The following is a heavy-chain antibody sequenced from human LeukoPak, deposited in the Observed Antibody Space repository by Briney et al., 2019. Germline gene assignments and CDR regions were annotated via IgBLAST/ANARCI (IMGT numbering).Heavy chain of an antibody. CDR3: VRSLRSADF. CDR1: GFTFSNYW. V-gene: IGHV3-74*01. CDR2: ISTDGSQT. Sequence: GGSLRLSCEASGFTFSNYWMHWVRQRPGKGLMWVSQISTDGSQTFYADSVKGRFTISRDNAKTTLFLQMDSLRPEDTAVYYCVRSLRSADFWGQGTLVTVSS. J-gene: IGHJ4*02.